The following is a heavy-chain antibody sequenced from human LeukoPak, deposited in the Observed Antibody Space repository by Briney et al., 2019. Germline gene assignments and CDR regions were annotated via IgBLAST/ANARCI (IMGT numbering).Heavy chain of an antibody. Sequence: GASVKVSCKASGYTFTSYGISWVRQAPGQGLEWMGWISAYNGNTNYAQKPQGRVTMTTDTSTSTAYMELRSLRSDDTAVYYCARGVTWIQLWLAGMDVWGQGTTVTVSS. CDR3: ARGVTWIQLWLAGMDV. CDR1: GYTFTSYG. D-gene: IGHD5-18*01. V-gene: IGHV1-18*01. CDR2: ISAYNGNT. J-gene: IGHJ6*02.